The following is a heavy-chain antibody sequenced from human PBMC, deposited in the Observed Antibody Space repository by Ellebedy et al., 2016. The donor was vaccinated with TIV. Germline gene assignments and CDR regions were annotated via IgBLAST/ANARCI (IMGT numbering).Heavy chain of an antibody. CDR2: IYYSGST. CDR1: GDSISSYY. CDR3: ARHGDFCADH. J-gene: IGHJ4*02. Sequence: SETLSLXXTVSGDSISSYYWSWIRQPPGKGLEWIGYIYYSGSTNYNPSLKSRVTISVDKSMNQFSLKLTSVTAADTAIYYCARHGDFCADHWGQGTLVTVSS. V-gene: IGHV4-59*12. D-gene: IGHD4-17*01.